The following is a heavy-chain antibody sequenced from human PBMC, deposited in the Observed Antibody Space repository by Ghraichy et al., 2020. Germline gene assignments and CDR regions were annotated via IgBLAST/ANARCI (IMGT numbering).Heavy chain of an antibody. CDR1: GYTFTSYY. CDR3: PRRKSRGDYGDGDDAFDI. J-gene: IGHJ3*02. Sequence: ASVKVSCKASGYTFTSYYMHWVRQAPGQGLEWMGIINPSGGSTSYAQKFQGRVTMTRETSTRTVSMELSSLRSEDTAVYYCPRRKSRGDYGDGDDAFDIWGQGTMVTVSS. CDR2: INPSGGST. V-gene: IGHV1-46*01. D-gene: IGHD4-17*01.